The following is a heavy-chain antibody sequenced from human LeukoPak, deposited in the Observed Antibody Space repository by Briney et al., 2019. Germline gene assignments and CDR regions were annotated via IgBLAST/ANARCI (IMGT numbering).Heavy chain of an antibody. Sequence: GGSLRLSCAASEFSVGSNYMTWVRQAPGKGLEWVSFIYSDNTHYSDSVKGRFTISRDNSKNTLYLQMNSLRAEDTAVYYCARLAAGDYWGQGTLVTVSS. J-gene: IGHJ4*02. D-gene: IGHD6-13*01. V-gene: IGHV3-53*01. CDR3: ARLAAGDY. CDR1: EFSVGSNY. CDR2: IYSDNT.